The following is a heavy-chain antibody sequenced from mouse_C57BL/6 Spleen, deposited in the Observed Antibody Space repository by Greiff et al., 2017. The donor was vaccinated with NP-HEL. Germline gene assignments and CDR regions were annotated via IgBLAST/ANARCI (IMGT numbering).Heavy chain of an antibody. CDR2: IDPEDGET. Sequence: DVKLQESGAELVKPGASVKLSCTASGFNIKDYYMHWVKQRTEQGLEWIGRIDPEDGETKYAPKFQGKATITADTSSNTAYLQLSSLTSEDTAVYYCARDYYGSSGYFDVWGTGTTVTVSS. J-gene: IGHJ1*03. D-gene: IGHD1-1*01. CDR1: GFNIKDYY. V-gene: IGHV14-2*01. CDR3: ARDYYGSSGYFDV.